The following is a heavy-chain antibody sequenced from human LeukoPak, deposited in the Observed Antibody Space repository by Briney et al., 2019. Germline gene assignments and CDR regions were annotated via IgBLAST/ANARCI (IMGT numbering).Heavy chain of an antibody. CDR1: GFTFSNDW. Sequence: PGGSLRLSCVASGFTFSNDWLSWVRQAPGKGLEWLANIKQDGSEKSYVDSVKGRFTISRDNAKNSLYLQMNSPRVEDTAVYYCARDRRGPDVWGQGTTVTVSS. CDR3: ARDRRGPDV. J-gene: IGHJ6*02. V-gene: IGHV3-7*03. CDR2: IKQDGSEK.